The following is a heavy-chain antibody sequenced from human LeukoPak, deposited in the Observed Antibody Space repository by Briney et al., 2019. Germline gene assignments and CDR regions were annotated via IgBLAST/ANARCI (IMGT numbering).Heavy chain of an antibody. V-gene: IGHV4-30-2*01. CDR2: IYHSGST. D-gene: IGHD1-26*01. Sequence: SETLSLTCAVYGGSFSGYYWSWIRQPPGKGLEWIGYIYHSGSTYYNPSLKSRVTISVDRSKNQFSLKLSSVTAADTAVYYCARVGATLNFDYWGQGTLVTVSS. CDR1: GGSFSGYY. J-gene: IGHJ4*02. CDR3: ARVGATLNFDY.